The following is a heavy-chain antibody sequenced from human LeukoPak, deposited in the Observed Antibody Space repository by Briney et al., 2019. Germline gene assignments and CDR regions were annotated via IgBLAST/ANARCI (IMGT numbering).Heavy chain of an antibody. CDR3: ARGGKPFGFDY. Sequence: SETLSLTCTVSGGSISSGDYYWSWLRQPPGTGLEWIGYIYYSGSTYYNPSLKSRVTISVDTSKNQFSLKLSSVTAADTAVYYCARGGKPFGFDYWGQGTLVTVSS. CDR1: GGSISSGDYY. CDR2: IYYSGST. D-gene: IGHD1-1*01. V-gene: IGHV4-30-4*01. J-gene: IGHJ4*02.